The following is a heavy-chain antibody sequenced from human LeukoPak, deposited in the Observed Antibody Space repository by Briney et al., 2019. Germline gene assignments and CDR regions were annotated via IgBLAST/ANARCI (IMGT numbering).Heavy chain of an antibody. CDR2: TWYDASEK. CDR3: AKVSDGDYPYSDY. V-gene: IGHV3-33*06. CDR1: GFTLSEYG. Sequence: LPGGSLRLSCAASGFTLSEYGMHWVRQPPGKGLEWVAVTWYDASEKNYADSVKGRFTISRDNSKNTLYLQMNSLRAEDTAVYYCAKVSDGDYPYSDYWGQRNLVTVSS. D-gene: IGHD4-17*01. J-gene: IGHJ4*02.